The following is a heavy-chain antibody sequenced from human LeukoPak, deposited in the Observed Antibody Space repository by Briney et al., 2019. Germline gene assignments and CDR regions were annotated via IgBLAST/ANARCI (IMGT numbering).Heavy chain of an antibody. V-gene: IGHV1-18*01. CDR1: GSTFVTYG. CDR2: ISTYNGNT. Sequence: ASVKLCCKAAGSTFVTYGINWVRQAPGQGPEWIGWISTYNGNTKYALKFQDRVTLTRDTSTTTAYMELKSLTSDDRAVYYCARASFDRWGQGTLVIASS. CDR3: ARASFDR. J-gene: IGHJ4*02.